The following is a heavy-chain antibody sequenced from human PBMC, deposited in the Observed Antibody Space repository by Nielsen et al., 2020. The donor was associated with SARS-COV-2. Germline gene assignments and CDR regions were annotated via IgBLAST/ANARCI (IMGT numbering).Heavy chain of an antibody. CDR2: IYYSGST. CDR1: GGSISSYY. J-gene: IGHJ5*02. V-gene: IGHV4-59*01. Sequence: SETLSLTCTVSGGSISSYYRSWIRQPPGKGLEWIGYIYYSGSTNYNPYLKSRVTISVDTSNNQFSLKLNSVTDSDTAVYYCAIGDFWSGYVNPWVQGTLVTVSS. D-gene: IGHD3-3*01. CDR3: AIGDFWSGYVNP.